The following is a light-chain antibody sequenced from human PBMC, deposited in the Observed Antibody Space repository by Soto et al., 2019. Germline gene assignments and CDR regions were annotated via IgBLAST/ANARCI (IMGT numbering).Light chain of an antibody. V-gene: IGKV4-1*01. CDR3: QQYYSPPYT. CDR2: WAS. CDR1: QSVLYSSNNKNY. J-gene: IGKJ2*01. Sequence: DIVMIQSPDSLAASLGERATINCKSSQSVLYSSNNKNYLAWYQQKPGQPPKLLIYWASTRESGVPDRFSGSGSGTDFTLTISNLQAEDVAVYYCQQYYSPPYTFGQGTKLEIK.